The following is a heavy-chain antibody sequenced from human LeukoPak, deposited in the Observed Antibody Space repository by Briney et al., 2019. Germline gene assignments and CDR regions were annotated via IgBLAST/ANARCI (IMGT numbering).Heavy chain of an antibody. CDR1: GGSISSCY. CDR2: TYHSGST. Sequence: SETLSLTCTVSGGSISSCYWGWIRHPPRKGQEWIGYTYHSGSTNSNHSPQRRVSMSVATSTNKFSLTLNPMTAADTAIYYCSRRRNIVGAKGYFDVWGRGTMVIVSS. D-gene: IGHD1-26*01. J-gene: IGHJ3*01. V-gene: IGHV4-59*08. CDR3: SRRRNIVGAKGYFDV.